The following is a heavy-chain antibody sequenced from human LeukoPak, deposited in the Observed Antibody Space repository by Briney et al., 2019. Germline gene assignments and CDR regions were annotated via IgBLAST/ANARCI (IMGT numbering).Heavy chain of an antibody. Sequence: SETLSLTCAVYGGSFRGYYWRWIRQPSGKGLEWVGEINHSGGTNYNPSLKSLVTISVDTSKNQFSLKLSSVTAADTAVYYCARTRVTVTTMFVWFDPWGQGTLVTVSS. CDR2: INHSGGT. J-gene: IGHJ5*02. D-gene: IGHD4-17*01. V-gene: IGHV4-34*01. CDR1: GGSFRGYY. CDR3: ARTRVTVTTMFVWFDP.